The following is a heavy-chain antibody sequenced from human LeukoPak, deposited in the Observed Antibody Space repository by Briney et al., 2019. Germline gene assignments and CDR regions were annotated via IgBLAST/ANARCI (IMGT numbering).Heavy chain of an antibody. CDR3: ARQGSTWWDPFDF. J-gene: IGHJ4*02. V-gene: IGHV3-7*03. CDR1: GFTLSNYW. CDR2: IKQDGSEK. D-gene: IGHD1-26*01. Sequence: PGGSQRLSCAASGFTLSNYWMSWVRQAPGKGLEWVANIKQDGSEKYYVDSVKGRFTISRDNAYNSLHLQMSSLRADDTAVYCCARQGSTWWDPFDFWGQGTLVTVSS.